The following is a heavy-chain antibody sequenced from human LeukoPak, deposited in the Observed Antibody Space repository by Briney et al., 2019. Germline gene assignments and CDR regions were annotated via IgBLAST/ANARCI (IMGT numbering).Heavy chain of an antibody. Sequence: GGSLRLSCTASGFTFSDHGMHWVRQPPGKGLEWVAIIWYDGSNKKYEDSVKGRFTISRDNSKNTLYLQVNSLRAEDTAVYYCARGVDYYENSGTIDYWGQGTLVTVSS. D-gene: IGHD3-22*01. CDR3: ARGVDYYENSGTIDY. J-gene: IGHJ4*02. CDR1: GFTFSDHG. CDR2: IWYDGSNK. V-gene: IGHV3-33*01.